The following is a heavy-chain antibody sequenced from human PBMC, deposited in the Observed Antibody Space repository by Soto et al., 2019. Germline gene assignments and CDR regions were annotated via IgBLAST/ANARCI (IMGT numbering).Heavy chain of an antibody. Sequence: GGSLRLSCAASGFTFSSYSMNWVRQAPGKGLEWVSYISSSSSTIYYADSVKGRFTISIDNAKNSLYMQMNSLRAEYTGVYYCARDGGYSYGPFDYWGQGTLVTVSS. V-gene: IGHV3-48*01. CDR3: ARDGGYSYGPFDY. J-gene: IGHJ4*01. D-gene: IGHD5-18*01. CDR2: ISSSSSTI. CDR1: GFTFSSYS.